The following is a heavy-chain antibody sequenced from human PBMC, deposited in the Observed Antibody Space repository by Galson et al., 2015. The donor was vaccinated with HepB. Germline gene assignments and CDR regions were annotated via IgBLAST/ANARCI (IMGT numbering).Heavy chain of an antibody. CDR2: IIPIFGTA. V-gene: IGHV1-69*13. CDR3: ARDLEYYDYVWGSYRFDY. Sequence: SVKVSCKASGGTFSSYAISWVRQAPGQGLEWMGGIIPIFGTANYAQKFQGRVTITADESTSTAYMELSSLRSEDTAVYYCARDLEYYDYVWGSYRFDYWGQGTLVTVSS. D-gene: IGHD3-16*02. CDR1: GGTFSSYA. J-gene: IGHJ4*02.